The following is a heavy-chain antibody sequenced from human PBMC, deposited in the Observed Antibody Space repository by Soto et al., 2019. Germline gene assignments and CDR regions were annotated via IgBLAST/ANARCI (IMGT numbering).Heavy chain of an antibody. Sequence: GESLKISCKGSGYRFTSYCIGWVRQMPGKGLEWMGIINPGDSDTRYSPSFQGQVSISVDKSISTAYLQWSSLKASDTAMFYCARQYYYDAGSRPSPYYYYGMDVWGQGTTVTVS. CDR2: INPGDSDT. CDR1: GYRFTSYC. V-gene: IGHV5-51*01. CDR3: ARQYYYDAGSRPSPYYYYGMDV. D-gene: IGHD3-10*01. J-gene: IGHJ6*02.